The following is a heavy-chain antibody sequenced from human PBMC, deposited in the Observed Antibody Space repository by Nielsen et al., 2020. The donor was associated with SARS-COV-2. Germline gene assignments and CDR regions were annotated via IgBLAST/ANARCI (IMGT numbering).Heavy chain of an antibody. Sequence: GGSLRLSCAASGFTFSSYGMHWVRQAPGKGLEWVAVISYDGSNKYYADSVKGRFTISRDNSKNTLYLQMNSLRAEDTAVYYCAIFLYDFWSGYNYYYYGMDVWGQGTTVTVSS. J-gene: IGHJ6*02. CDR3: AIFLYDFWSGYNYYYYGMDV. CDR1: GFTFSSYG. D-gene: IGHD3-3*01. CDR2: ISYDGSNK. V-gene: IGHV3-30*03.